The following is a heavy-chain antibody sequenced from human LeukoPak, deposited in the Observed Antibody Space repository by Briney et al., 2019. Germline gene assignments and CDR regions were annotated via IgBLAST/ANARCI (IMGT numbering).Heavy chain of an antibody. CDR3: ARDQPSVGWGFDS. Sequence: GGSLRLSCTVSGFSLSSYAMSWVRPAPGKGLEWVSATSSSDDGKYYADSVRGRFTISRDNTKNSLDLQMSNLRAEDTGLYYCARDQPSVGWGFDSWGRGTLVLVSS. CDR1: GFSLSSYA. J-gene: IGHJ4*02. V-gene: IGHV3-23*01. CDR2: TSSSDDGK. D-gene: IGHD3-10*01.